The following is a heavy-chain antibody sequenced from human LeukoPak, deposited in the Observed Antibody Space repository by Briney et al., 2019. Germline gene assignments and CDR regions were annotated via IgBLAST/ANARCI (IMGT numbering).Heavy chain of an antibody. J-gene: IGHJ6*03. Sequence: GGSLRLSCAASGFTFSSYSMNWVRQAPGKGLEWVSYISSSSSTIYYADSVKGRFTISRDNAKNSLYLQMNSLRAEDTAVYYCARTYDFRTYYYYMDVWGKGTTVTVSS. CDR3: ARTYDFRTYYYYMDV. CDR2: ISSSSSTI. V-gene: IGHV3-48*01. CDR1: GFTFSSYS. D-gene: IGHD3-3*01.